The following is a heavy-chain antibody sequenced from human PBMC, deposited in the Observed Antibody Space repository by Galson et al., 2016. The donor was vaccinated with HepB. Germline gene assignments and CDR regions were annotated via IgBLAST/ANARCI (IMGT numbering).Heavy chain of an antibody. J-gene: IGHJ3*02. CDR1: GYTLSKYH. CDR2: SFHDEDYT. Sequence: SVRLSCAASGYTLSKYHMHWVRQAPGKGLEWVALSFHDEDYTYYPDSVKGRFTNSRDNTKGTVYLHMNSLRDEDTAVYCCTREANDAFDIWGQGTMVTVSS. V-gene: IGHV3-30-3*01. CDR3: TREANDAFDI.